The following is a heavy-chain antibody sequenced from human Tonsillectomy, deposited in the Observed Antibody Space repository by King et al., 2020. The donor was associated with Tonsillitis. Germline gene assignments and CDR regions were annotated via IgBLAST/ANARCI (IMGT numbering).Heavy chain of an antibody. CDR3: ARHPVWWSDRRSVWFDP. V-gene: IGHV4-39*01. J-gene: IGHJ5*02. Sequence: QLQESGPGLVKPSETLSLSCTVSGDFITSGNYYGGWIRQPPGQGLEWIGSIYYNGSTYYNPSLKSRVTISVDTSKKRFSLKVRSVTAADTAVYYCARHPVWWSDRRSVWFDPWGQGTLVTVSS. CDR1: GDFITSGNYY. D-gene: IGHD2-21*01. CDR2: IYYNGST.